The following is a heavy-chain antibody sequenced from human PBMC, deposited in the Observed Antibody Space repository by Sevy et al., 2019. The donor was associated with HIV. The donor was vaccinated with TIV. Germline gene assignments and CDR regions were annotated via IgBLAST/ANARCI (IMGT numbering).Heavy chain of an antibody. CDR2: ISYHGRVK. J-gene: IGHJ6*02. CDR1: GIIFTTSG. V-gene: IGHV3-30*18. Sequence: GGSLRLSCVVSGIIFTTSGMHWVRQAPGKGLEWVAVISYHGRVKFYADSVKGRATISRDNSKNILYLQMDGLRTEDTAVYYCAKDFTGYNGMDVWGQGTMDTVSS. D-gene: IGHD3-9*01. CDR3: AKDFTGYNGMDV.